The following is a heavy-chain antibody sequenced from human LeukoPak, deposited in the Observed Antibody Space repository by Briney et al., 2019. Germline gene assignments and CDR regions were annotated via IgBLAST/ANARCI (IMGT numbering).Heavy chain of an antibody. V-gene: IGHV4-30-4*01. Sequence: SQTLSLTCTVSGGSISSGDYYWSWIRQPPGKGLEWIGLIYYSGSTYYNPSLKSRVTISVDTSKNQFSLKLSSVTAADTAVYYCARGSYDFWSGYSNWFDPWGQGTLVTVSS. CDR1: GGSISSGDYY. D-gene: IGHD3-3*01. J-gene: IGHJ5*02. CDR3: ARGSYDFWSGYSNWFDP. CDR2: IYYSGST.